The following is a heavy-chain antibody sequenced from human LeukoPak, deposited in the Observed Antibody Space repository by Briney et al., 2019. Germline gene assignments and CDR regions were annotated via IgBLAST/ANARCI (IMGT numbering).Heavy chain of an antibody. CDR2: INWNGGST. D-gene: IGHD3-22*01. Sequence: GGSLRLSCAASGFTFDDYGMSWVRQAPGKGLEWVSGINWNGGSTGYADSVKGRFTISRDNAKNSLYLQMNSLRAEDTALYYCARVEANYDSSGYYPWYFDYWGQGTLVTVSS. CDR1: GFTFDDYG. CDR3: ARVEANYDSSGYYPWYFDY. V-gene: IGHV3-20*04. J-gene: IGHJ4*02.